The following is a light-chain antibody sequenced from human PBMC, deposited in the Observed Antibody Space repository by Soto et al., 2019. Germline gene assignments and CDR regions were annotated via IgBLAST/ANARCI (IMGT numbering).Light chain of an antibody. J-gene: IGKJ3*01. CDR2: KAS. CDR3: QQSFT. CDR1: QSISSW. Sequence: DIQMTQSPSTLSASLGDRATITCRASQSISSWMAWYQQKPGKAPKLLIYKASTLASGIPSRFSGSGSGTDITLTISSLQPDDFTNYYCQQSFTFGHGTKLDIK. V-gene: IGKV1-5*03.